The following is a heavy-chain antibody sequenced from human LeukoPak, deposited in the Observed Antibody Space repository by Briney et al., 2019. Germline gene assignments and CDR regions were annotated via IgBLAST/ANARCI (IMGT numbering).Heavy chain of an antibody. CDR1: GYTFTIYG. V-gene: IGHV1-18*01. D-gene: IGHD6-13*01. J-gene: IGHJ4*02. Sequence: VASVKVSCKASGYTFTIYGISWVRQAPGQGLEWMGWISAYNGNTNYAQKLQGRVTMTTDTSTSTAYMELRSLRSDDTAVYYCARVHSSSWNYYFDYWGQGTLVTVSS. CDR2: ISAYNGNT. CDR3: ARVHSSSWNYYFDY.